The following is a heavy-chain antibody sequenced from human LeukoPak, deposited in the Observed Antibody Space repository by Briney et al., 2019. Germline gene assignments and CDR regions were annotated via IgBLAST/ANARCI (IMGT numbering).Heavy chain of an antibody. J-gene: IGHJ4*02. CDR2: ISSSGTTI. CDR3: ARAYRGGTVSYFDY. CDR1: GFIFENYE. Sequence: GGSLRLSCAASGFIFENYEMSWVRQAPGKGLEWVSYISSSGTTIYYADSVKGRFTISRDNTKNSLYLQMNSLRAEDTAFYYCARAYRGGTVSYFDYWGQGTLVTVSS. V-gene: IGHV3-48*03. D-gene: IGHD3-16*01.